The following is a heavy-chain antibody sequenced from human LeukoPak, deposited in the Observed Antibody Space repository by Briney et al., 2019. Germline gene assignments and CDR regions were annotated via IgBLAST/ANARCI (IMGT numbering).Heavy chain of an antibody. Sequence: ASVKVSCKASGYTFTGYYMHWVRQAPGQGLEWMGWINPNSGGTNYARKFQGRVTMTRDTSISTAYMELSRLRSDDTAVYYCARSDEDAYHPFDYWGRGTLVTVSS. CDR3: ARSDEDAYHPFDY. D-gene: IGHD2-2*01. J-gene: IGHJ4*02. CDR2: INPNSGGT. V-gene: IGHV1-2*02. CDR1: GYTFTGYY.